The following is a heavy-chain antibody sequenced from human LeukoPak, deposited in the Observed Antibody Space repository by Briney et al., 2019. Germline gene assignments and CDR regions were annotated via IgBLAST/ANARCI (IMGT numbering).Heavy chain of an antibody. D-gene: IGHD3-22*01. J-gene: IGHJ3*02. Sequence: GESLKISCKGSGYSFTSCWIGWVRQMPGKGLEWMGIIYPGDSDTRYSPSFQGQVTISADKSISTAYLQWSSLKASDTAMYYRARGIASSGHRVDAFDIWGQGTMVTVSS. V-gene: IGHV5-51*01. CDR3: ARGIASSGHRVDAFDI. CDR1: GYSFTSCW. CDR2: IYPGDSDT.